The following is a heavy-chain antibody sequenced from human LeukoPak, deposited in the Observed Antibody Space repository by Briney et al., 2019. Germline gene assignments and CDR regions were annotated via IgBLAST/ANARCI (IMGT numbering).Heavy chain of an antibody. V-gene: IGHV1-2*02. CDR3: ASGSSFDSSGRGFDY. Sequence: ASVKVSCKASGFTFTAYYLHWVRQAPGQGLEYMGWINLNSGGTNYAQNFQGRVTMTRDTSISTAYIELSRLRFDDTAVYYCASGSSFDSSGRGFDYWGQGTLVTVSS. J-gene: IGHJ4*02. D-gene: IGHD3-22*01. CDR1: GFTFTAYY. CDR2: INLNSGGT.